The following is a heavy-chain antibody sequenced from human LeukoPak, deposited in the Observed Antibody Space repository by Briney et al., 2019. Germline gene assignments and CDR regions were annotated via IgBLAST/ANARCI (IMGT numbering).Heavy chain of an antibody. CDR3: AKEGIEFSGYHSAAFDI. D-gene: IGHD5-12*01. V-gene: IGHV3-23*01. Sequence: PGGSLRLSCAASGFTFSSYAMSWVRQAPGKGLEWVSAINDSGGSTYYADSVKGRFTISRDNSKNTLYLQMSSLRVEDTGLYYCAKEGIEFSGYHSAAFDIWGQGTMVTVSS. J-gene: IGHJ3*02. CDR1: GFTFSSYA. CDR2: INDSGGST.